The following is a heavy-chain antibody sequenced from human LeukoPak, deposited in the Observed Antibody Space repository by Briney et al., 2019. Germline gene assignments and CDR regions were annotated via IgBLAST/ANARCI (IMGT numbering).Heavy chain of an antibody. J-gene: IGHJ6*04. CDR1: GYSFTSYW. D-gene: IGHD4-11*01. CDR3: ARGSTVIRGDV. Sequence: GESLKISCKGFGYSFTSYWIGWVRQMPGKGLEWMGSIYPGDSDSRYSPSFQGQVTISVDKSINTAYLQWSSLKASDTAMYYCARGSTVIRGDVWGKGTTVTVSS. CDR2: IYPGDSDS. V-gene: IGHV5-51*01.